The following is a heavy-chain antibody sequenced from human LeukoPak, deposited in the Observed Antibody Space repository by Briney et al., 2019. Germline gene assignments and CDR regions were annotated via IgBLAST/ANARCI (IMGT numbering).Heavy chain of an antibody. Sequence: ASVKDSCKASGYTFTGYYMHWVRQAPGQGLEWMGWINPNSGGTNYGQKFQGRVTMTRDTSISTAYMELSRLRSDDTAVYYCARDRGTMVRGVIWDYGMDVWGQGTTVTVSS. CDR2: INPNSGGT. CDR1: GYTFTGYY. CDR3: ARDRGTMVRGVIWDYGMDV. J-gene: IGHJ6*02. D-gene: IGHD3-10*01. V-gene: IGHV1-2*02.